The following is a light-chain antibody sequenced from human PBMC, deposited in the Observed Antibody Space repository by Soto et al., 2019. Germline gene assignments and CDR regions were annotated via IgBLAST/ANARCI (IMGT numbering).Light chain of an antibody. CDR2: NNN. V-gene: IGLV1-47*01. CDR1: SSNIA. Sequence: QSVLTQPPSASATPGQRVTISCSGVSSNIAWYFHLPGTSPKLLIFNNNQRPSGVPDRFSGSKSGTSASLAISGLRSEDEADYYCAAWDDSVGGPYVFGTGTKLTVL. CDR3: AAWDDSVGGPYV. J-gene: IGLJ1*01.